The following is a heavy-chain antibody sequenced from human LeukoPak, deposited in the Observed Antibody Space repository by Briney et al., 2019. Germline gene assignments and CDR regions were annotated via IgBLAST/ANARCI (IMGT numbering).Heavy chain of an antibody. V-gene: IGHV4-59*01. CDR1: GGSISSYY. CDR3: ARGGNRFDY. CDR2: IYNSGST. Sequence: PSETLSLTCTGSGGSISSYYWSWIRQPPGMGVEWIGYIYNSGSTNYNPSLKSRLTISVDMSKNQFSLKLRSVTAADTAVYYCARGGNRFDYWGQGTLVTVSS. J-gene: IGHJ4*02. D-gene: IGHD4-23*01.